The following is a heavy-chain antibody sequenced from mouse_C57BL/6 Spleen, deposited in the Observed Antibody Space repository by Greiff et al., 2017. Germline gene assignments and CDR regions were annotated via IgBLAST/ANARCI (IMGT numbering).Heavy chain of an antibody. CDR2: IHPGSGST. J-gene: IGHJ4*01. CDR1: GYTFTSYW. CDR3: AFSHYYDTGYAMDY. D-gene: IGHD1-2*01. V-gene: IGHV1-55*01. Sequence: QVQLQQPGAELVKPGASVKMSCKASGYTFTSYWITWVKQRPGQGLEWIGDIHPGSGSTNYNEKFKSKATLTVDTSSSSAYMQLSSLTSEDSAVYYCAFSHYYDTGYAMDYWGQGTSVTVSS.